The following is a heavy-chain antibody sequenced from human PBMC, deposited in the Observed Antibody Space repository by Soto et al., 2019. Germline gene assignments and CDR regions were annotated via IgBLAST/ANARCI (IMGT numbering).Heavy chain of an antibody. V-gene: IGHV3-23*01. CDR1: GFTFSSYA. Sequence: PGGSLRLSCAASGFTFSSYATSWVRQAPGKGLEWVSAISGSGGSTYYADSVKGRFTISRDNSKNTLYLQMNSLRAEDTAVYYCAKDSEIQLITMIVVVIWGNFDYWGQGTLVTVSS. CDR2: ISGSGGST. J-gene: IGHJ4*02. D-gene: IGHD3-22*01. CDR3: AKDSEIQLITMIVVVIWGNFDY.